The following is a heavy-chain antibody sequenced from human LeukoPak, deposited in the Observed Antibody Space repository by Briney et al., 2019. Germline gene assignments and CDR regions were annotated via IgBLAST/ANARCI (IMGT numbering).Heavy chain of an antibody. CDR1: GGSIRNGGYY. Sequence: TSETLSLTCTVSGGSIRNGGYYWSWIRQHPGKGPEWIGYIYYSGSTYYNPSLKSRVTISVDTSKNQFSLKLNSVTAADTAVYYCASEISSSWYYDYWGQGTLVTVSS. D-gene: IGHD6-13*01. CDR3: ASEISSSWYYDY. CDR2: IYYSGST. J-gene: IGHJ4*02. V-gene: IGHV4-30-4*08.